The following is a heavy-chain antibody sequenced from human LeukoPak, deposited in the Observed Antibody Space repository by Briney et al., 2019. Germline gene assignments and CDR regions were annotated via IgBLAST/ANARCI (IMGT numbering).Heavy chain of an antibody. CDR3: AKDGAQYSSGPECDP. Sequence: GGSLRLSCAASGLHFSGTAVSWVRQAPGKGLEWVSAISHDGMNAYYADSVKGRFTISRNNSKRTVSLEMSSLTAADTGVYYCAKDGAQYSSGPECDPRGQGALVTVSP. D-gene: IGHD6-19*01. J-gene: IGHJ5*02. V-gene: IGHV3-23*01. CDR1: GLHFSGTA. CDR2: ISHDGMNA.